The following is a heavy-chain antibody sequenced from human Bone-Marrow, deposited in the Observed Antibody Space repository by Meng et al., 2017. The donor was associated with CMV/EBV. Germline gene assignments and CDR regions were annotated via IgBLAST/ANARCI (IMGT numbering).Heavy chain of an antibody. CDR2: IYYSGST. V-gene: IGHV4-39*07. J-gene: IGHJ4*02. Sequence: SETLSLTCTVSGGSISSSSYYWGWIRQPPGKGLEWIGSIYYSGSTYYNPSLKSRVTISVDTSKNQFSLKLSSVTAADTAVYYCARTSFGGTYYDYVWGSYRYLHFDYWGQGTLVTVSS. CDR1: GGSISSSSYY. CDR3: ARTSFGGTYYDYVWGSYRYLHFDY. D-gene: IGHD3-16*02.